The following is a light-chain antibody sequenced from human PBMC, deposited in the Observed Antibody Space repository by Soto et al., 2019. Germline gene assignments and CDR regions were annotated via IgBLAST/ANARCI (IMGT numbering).Light chain of an antibody. J-gene: IGLJ3*02. Sequence: QSVLTQPASVSGSPGQSITISCTGTSSDVGTYNLVSWYQQYPGKAPKVVIYEVTQRPSGVSNRFSGSKSANTASLTISGLQAEDEADYFFCSYGGSFNWVFGGGTKLTVL. V-gene: IGLV2-23*02. CDR2: EVT. CDR3: CSYGGSFNWV. CDR1: SSDVGTYNL.